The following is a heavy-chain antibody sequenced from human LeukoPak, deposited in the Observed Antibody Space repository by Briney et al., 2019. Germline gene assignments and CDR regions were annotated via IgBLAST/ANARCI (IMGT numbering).Heavy chain of an antibody. CDR1: GYTFTSYG. D-gene: IGHD2-2*02. CDR2: ISAYNGNT. V-gene: IGHV1-18*01. CDR3: ASIPVVVPAAILRDYYYGMAV. J-gene: IGHJ6*02. Sequence: ASVKVSCKASGYTFTSYGISWVRQAPGQGREWMGWISAYNGNTNYAQKLQGRVTMTTDTSTSTAYMELRSLRSDDTAVYYCASIPVVVPAAILRDYYYGMAVWGQGTTVTVSS.